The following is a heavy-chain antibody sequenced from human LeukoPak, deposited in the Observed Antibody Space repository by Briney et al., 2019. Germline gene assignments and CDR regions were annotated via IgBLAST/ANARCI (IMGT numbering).Heavy chain of an antibody. CDR2: IKQDGSEK. V-gene: IGHV3-7*01. J-gene: IGHJ4*02. CDR1: GFTFSSYW. Sequence: GGSLRLSCAASGFTFSSYWMSWVRQAPGKGLEWVANIKQDGSEKYYVDSVKGRFTISRDNAKNSLYLQMNSLRAEDTAVYYCARDLATVTTYGPFDYWGQGTLVNVSS. CDR3: ARDLATVTTYGPFDY. D-gene: IGHD4-17*01.